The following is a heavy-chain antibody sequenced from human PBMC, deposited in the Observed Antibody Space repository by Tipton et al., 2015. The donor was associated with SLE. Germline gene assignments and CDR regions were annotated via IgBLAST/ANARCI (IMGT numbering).Heavy chain of an antibody. J-gene: IGHJ4*02. D-gene: IGHD3-3*01. V-gene: IGHV3-30*04. CDR1: GFTFSSFD. CDR2: MSSDGSSY. CDR3: ATLYYDLWSGPGY. Sequence: SLRLSCAASGFTFSSFDLHWVRQAPGKGLEWVAVMSSDGSSYYYAESVKGRFTISRDNSKNMVYLQANSLRVEDTAVYYCATLYYDLWSGPGYWGQGTLVTVSS.